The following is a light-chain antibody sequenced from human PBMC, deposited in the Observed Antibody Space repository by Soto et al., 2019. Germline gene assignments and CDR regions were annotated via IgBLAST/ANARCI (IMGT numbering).Light chain of an antibody. CDR2: WAS. J-gene: IGKJ1*01. CDR3: QQYYNTPRT. Sequence: DFVVTQSPKSLAVTLGGRATINCKSSQSLLYTSNNKNYLAWYQQKPGQPPKLIIYWASTRESGVPDRFTGSGSGTDFTLTISNLQAEDAAVYYCQQYYNTPRTLGQGTKVDIK. V-gene: IGKV4-1*01. CDR1: QSLLYTSNNKNY.